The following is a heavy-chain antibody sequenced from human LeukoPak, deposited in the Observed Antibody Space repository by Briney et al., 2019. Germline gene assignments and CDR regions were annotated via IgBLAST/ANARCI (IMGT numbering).Heavy chain of an antibody. V-gene: IGHV3-9*01. Sequence: QPGGSLRLSCAASGFTFDDYAMHWVRQAPGKGREWVSGISWNSGSIGYADSVKGRFTISRDNAKNSLYLQMNSLRAEDTALYYCARLGRYCSGGSCYYKGDYYGMDVWGQGTTVAVSS. J-gene: IGHJ6*02. CDR3: ARLGRYCSGGSCYYKGDYYGMDV. CDR1: GFTFDDYA. D-gene: IGHD2-15*01. CDR2: ISWNSGSI.